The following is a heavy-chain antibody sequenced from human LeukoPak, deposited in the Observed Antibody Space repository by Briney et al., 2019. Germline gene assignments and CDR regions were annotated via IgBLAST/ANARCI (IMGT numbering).Heavy chain of an antibody. Sequence: SGGSLRLSCAAFGFTFSSHEMNWVRQAPGKGLEWVSSISSSSSYIYYADSVKGRFTISRDNAKNSLYLQMNSLRAEDTAVYYCARGPPYSYGYYYYMDVWGKGTTVTVSS. V-gene: IGHV3-21*01. D-gene: IGHD5-18*01. J-gene: IGHJ6*03. CDR1: GFTFSSHE. CDR3: ARGPPYSYGYYYYMDV. CDR2: ISSSSSYI.